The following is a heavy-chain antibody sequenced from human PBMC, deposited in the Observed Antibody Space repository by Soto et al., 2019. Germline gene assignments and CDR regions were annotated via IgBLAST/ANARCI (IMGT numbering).Heavy chain of an antibody. Sequence: EVQLLESGGGLVQPGGSLRLSCAASGFTFSSYAMSWVRQAPGKGLEWVSAISGSGGSTYYADSVKGRFTISRDNSKNTLYLQMNRLIAEDTAVDYCAKDLPRYCSGGSFYSGRWGQGTLVTVSS. V-gene: IGHV3-23*01. D-gene: IGHD2-15*01. CDR1: GFTFSSYA. CDR3: AKDLPRYCSGGSFYSGR. CDR2: ISGSGGST. J-gene: IGHJ4*02.